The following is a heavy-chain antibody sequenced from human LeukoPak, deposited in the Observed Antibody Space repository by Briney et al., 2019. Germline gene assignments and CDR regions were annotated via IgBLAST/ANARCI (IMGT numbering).Heavy chain of an antibody. V-gene: IGHV4-34*01. D-gene: IGHD2-2*01. CDR3: ARGPYCSSTSCYAIYYYYYYMDV. CDR2: INHSGST. CDR1: GGSFSGYY. J-gene: IGHJ6*03. Sequence: SETLSLTCAVYGGSFSGYYWSWIRQPPGKGLEWIGEINHSGSTNYNPSLKSRVTISVDTSKNQFSLKLSSVTAADTAVYYCARGPYCSSTSCYAIYYYYYYMDVWGKGTTVTVSS.